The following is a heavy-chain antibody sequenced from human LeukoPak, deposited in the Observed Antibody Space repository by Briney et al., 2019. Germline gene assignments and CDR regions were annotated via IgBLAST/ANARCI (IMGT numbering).Heavy chain of an antibody. J-gene: IGHJ2*01. CDR3: ARAVGVGRGTYFDL. CDR2: ISYIGST. V-gene: IGHV4-59*08. Sequence: SETLSLTCTVSGASISSYYWSWIRQPPGKGLEWIGYISYIGSTNYNPSLKSRVTISVDTSKNQFSLKLSSVIAADTAVYYCARAVGVGRGTYFDLWGRGTLVTVSS. CDR1: GASISSYY. D-gene: IGHD1-1*01.